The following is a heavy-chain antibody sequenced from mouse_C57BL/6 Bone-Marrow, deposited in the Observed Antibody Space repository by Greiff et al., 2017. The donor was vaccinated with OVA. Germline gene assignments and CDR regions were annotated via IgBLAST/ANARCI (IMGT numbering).Heavy chain of an antibody. Sequence: VQLQQSGAELVRPGASVKLSCTASGFNIKDDYMHWVKQRPEQGLEWIGWIDPANGDTEYASKFQGKATITADTSSNTAYLQLSSLTSEDTAVYYCTTCYDGYFDYWGQGTTLTVSS. CDR3: TTCYDGYFDY. V-gene: IGHV14-4*01. CDR2: IDPANGDT. CDR1: GFNIKDDY. D-gene: IGHD2-3*01. J-gene: IGHJ2*01.